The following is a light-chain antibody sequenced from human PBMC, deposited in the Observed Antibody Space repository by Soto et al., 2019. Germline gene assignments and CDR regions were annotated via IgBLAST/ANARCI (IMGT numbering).Light chain of an antibody. Sequence: DTQMTQSPSTLSASVGDRVTITCRASQSISVWLAWYQQKAGKAPNLLIYKASRLESGVPSRFSGSGSETEFTLTISGLQPGDSATYYCQQYNSYSPTFGQGTKVEVK. V-gene: IGKV1-5*03. CDR1: QSISVW. J-gene: IGKJ1*01. CDR3: QQYNSYSPT. CDR2: KAS.